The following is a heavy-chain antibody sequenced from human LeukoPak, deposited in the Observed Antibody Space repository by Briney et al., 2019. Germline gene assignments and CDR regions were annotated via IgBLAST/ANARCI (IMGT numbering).Heavy chain of an antibody. CDR1: GFTFSSYV. D-gene: IGHD4/OR15-4a*01. Sequence: GGSLRLSCAAPGFTFSSYVMSWVRQAPGKGLEWVSYISGSSGIIDYADSVRGRFTISRDNAKNSLYLQMNSLRAEDTAVYYCAGVRAGANRAFDVWGQGTVAAVSS. CDR2: ISGSSGII. J-gene: IGHJ3*01. V-gene: IGHV3-48*01. CDR3: AGVRAGANRAFDV.